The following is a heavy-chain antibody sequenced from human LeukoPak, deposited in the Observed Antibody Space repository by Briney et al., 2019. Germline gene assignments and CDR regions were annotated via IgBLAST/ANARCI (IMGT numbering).Heavy chain of an antibody. J-gene: IGHJ3*02. CDR2: FDPEDGET. CDR3: AGEDNSSGYRPFDI. CDR1: GYTLTELS. V-gene: IGHV1-24*01. D-gene: IGHD3-22*01. Sequence: ASVQVSCKVSGYTLTELSMHWVRQAPGKGLEWMGGFDPEDGETIYAQKFQGRVTMTEDTSTDTAYMELSRLRSVDTAVYYCAGEDNSSGYRPFDIWGQGTMVTVPS.